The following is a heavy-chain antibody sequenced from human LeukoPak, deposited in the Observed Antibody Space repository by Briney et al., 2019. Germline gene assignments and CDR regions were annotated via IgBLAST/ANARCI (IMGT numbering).Heavy chain of an antibody. V-gene: IGHV3-9*01. J-gene: IGHJ4*02. D-gene: IGHD6-6*01. CDR1: GFTFDDYA. CDR2: ISWNSGSI. CDR3: AKGVSVDY. Sequence: PGGSLRLSCAASGFTFDDYAMHWARQAPGKGLEWVSGISWNSGSIGYADSVKGRFTISRDNAKNSLYLQMNSLRAEDTALYYCAKGVSVDYWGQGTLVTVSS.